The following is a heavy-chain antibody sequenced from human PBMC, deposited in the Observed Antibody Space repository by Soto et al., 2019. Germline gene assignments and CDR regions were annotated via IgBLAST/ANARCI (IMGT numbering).Heavy chain of an antibody. J-gene: IGHJ6*03. CDR1: GFTFSSYA. D-gene: IGHD3-10*01. V-gene: IGHV3-23*01. CDR2: ISGSGGST. CDR3: AKFVGAMVRGVSLHMDV. Sequence: GGSLRLSCAASGFTFSSYAMSWVRQAPGKGLEWVSAISGSGGSTYYADSVKGRFTISRDNSKNTLYLQMNSLRAEDTAVYYCAKFVGAMVRGVSLHMDVWGKGTTVTVSS.